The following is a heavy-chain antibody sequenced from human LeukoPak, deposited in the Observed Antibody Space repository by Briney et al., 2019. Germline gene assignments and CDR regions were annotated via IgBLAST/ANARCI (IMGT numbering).Heavy chain of an antibody. J-gene: IGHJ6*02. Sequence: PSQTLSLTCTVSGGSISSGGYYWSWIRQPPGKGLEWIGYIYYSGSTNYNPSLKSRVTISVDTSKNQFSLKLSPVTAADTAVYYCARSLLYYYDSSGYYYYYGMDVWGQGTTVTVSS. CDR1: GGSISSGGYY. CDR2: IYYSGST. V-gene: IGHV4-61*08. CDR3: ARSLLYYYDSSGYYYYYGMDV. D-gene: IGHD3-22*01.